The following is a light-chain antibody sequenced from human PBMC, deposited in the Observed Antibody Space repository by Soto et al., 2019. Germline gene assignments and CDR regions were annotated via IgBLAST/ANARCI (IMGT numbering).Light chain of an antibody. CDR3: QQYNNWPPSFT. Sequence: DIQMTQSRSTLTASVGYRVTITCRAIQSISNWLAWYQQKPGTAPKVLLYHASNLQSGVPSRFSGSGSGTEFTLTISSLQSEDFAVYYCQQYNNWPPSFTCGGGTKVDI. V-gene: IGKV1-5*01. J-gene: IGKJ4*01. CDR1: QSISNW. CDR2: HAS.